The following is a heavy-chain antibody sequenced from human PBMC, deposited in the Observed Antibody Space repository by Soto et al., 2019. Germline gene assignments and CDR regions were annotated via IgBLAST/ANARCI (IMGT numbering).Heavy chain of an antibody. CDR3: ARVGMGVVVAATDYYYYGMDV. CDR2: IIPIFGTA. Sequence: SVKVSCKASGGTFSSYAISWVRQAPGQGLEWMGGIIPIFGTANYAQKFQGRVTITADESTSTAYMELSSLRSEDTAVYYCARVGMGVVVAATDYYYYGMDVWGQGTTVTV. CDR1: GGTFSSYA. V-gene: IGHV1-69*13. D-gene: IGHD2-15*01. J-gene: IGHJ6*02.